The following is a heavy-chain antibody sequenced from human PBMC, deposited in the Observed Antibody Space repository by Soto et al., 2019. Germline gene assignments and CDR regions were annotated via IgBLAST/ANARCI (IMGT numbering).Heavy chain of an antibody. D-gene: IGHD1-1*01. CDR3: ARDLRTGTYLDY. Sequence: GGSPRLSCKASGFTFMAYGMHWVRQAPGKGLEWVAVIWFDGSTEYYSESVKGRFTISRDNSKNTLYLQMNSLRDEDTAVYYCARDLRTGTYLDYWGQGALVTVSS. V-gene: IGHV3-33*01. CDR2: IWFDGSTE. CDR1: GFTFMAYG. J-gene: IGHJ4*02.